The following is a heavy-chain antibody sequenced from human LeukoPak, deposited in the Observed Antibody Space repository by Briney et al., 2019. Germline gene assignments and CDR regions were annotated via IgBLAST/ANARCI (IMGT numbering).Heavy chain of an antibody. J-gene: IGHJ5*02. CDR1: GYTFTSYG. Sequence: ASVKVSCKASGYTFTSYGIRWVRQAPGQGLEWMGWISAYNGNTNYAQKLQGRVTMTTDTSTSTVYMELRSLRSDDTAVYYCAREYYYDSSEGWFDRWGQGTLVTVSS. V-gene: IGHV1-18*01. CDR2: ISAYNGNT. D-gene: IGHD3-22*01. CDR3: AREYYYDSSEGWFDR.